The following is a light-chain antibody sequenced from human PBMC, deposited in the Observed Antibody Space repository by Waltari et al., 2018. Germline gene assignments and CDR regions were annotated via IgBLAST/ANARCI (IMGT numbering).Light chain of an antibody. Sequence: SSELTQGPDVSVALGQTVKITCQGDSLRTSYASWYQVKPGQAPVLVISYDSDRRSGIPERISGSNSGNTATLTISRVEAGDEAEYFCQVWDANNDPGVFGTGTEVTVL. CDR1: SLRTSY. J-gene: IGLJ1*01. V-gene: IGLV3-19*01. CDR2: YDS. CDR3: QVWDANNDPGV.